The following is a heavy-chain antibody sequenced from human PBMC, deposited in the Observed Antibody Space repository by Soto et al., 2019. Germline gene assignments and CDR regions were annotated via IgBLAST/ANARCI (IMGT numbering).Heavy chain of an antibody. CDR1: GGPSSSGGHY. Sequence: SETLSLTCTVSGGPSSSGGHYWTWIRQLPGKGLEWIGHIYYSGSTYYNPSLKSRVTISVDTSKNQFSLKLSSVTAADTAVYYCARXGFQGYYYDSSGYYWDYWGQGTLVTVSS. CDR2: IYYSGST. J-gene: IGHJ4*02. CDR3: ARXGFQGYYYDSSGYYWDY. D-gene: IGHD3-22*01. V-gene: IGHV4-31*03.